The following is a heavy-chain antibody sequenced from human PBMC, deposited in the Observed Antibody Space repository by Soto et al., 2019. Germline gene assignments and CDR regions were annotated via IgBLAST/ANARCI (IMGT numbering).Heavy chain of an antibody. CDR1: GFTFSSYS. D-gene: IGHD6-13*01. Sequence: EVQLVESGGGLVKPGGSLRLSCAASGFTFSSYSMNWVRQAPGKGLEWVSSISSSSSYIYYADSVKGRFPISRDNAKNSLYLQMNSLRAEDTAVYYCSAYSSSWYVGDYWGQGTLVTVSS. CDR2: ISSSSSYI. CDR3: SAYSSSWYVGDY. J-gene: IGHJ4*02. V-gene: IGHV3-21*01.